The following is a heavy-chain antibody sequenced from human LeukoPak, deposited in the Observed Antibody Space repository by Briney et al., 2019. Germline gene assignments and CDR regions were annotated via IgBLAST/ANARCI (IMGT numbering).Heavy chain of an antibody. D-gene: IGHD2-21*02. J-gene: IGHJ3*01. CDR1: GGSFSGYY. CDR2: IYHSGST. CDR3: ARGYCVGNTCYSGAFDL. Sequence: SETLSLTCAVYGGSFSGYYWSWIRQPPGKGLEWIGYIYHSGSTYYNPSLKSRVTISVDRSKNQFSLKLTSVTAADTALYYCARGYCVGNTCYSGAFDLWGQGTAVTVSS. V-gene: IGHV4-34*01.